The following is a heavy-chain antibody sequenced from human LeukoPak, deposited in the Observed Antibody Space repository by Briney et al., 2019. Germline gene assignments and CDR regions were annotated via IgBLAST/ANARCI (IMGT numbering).Heavy chain of an antibody. CDR3: ARLRRRKFDWFDP. D-gene: IGHD3-16*01. J-gene: IGHJ5*02. Sequence: SETLSLTCAVSGGSISSYYWSWIRQPPGKGLEWIGYIYYSGSTNYNPSLKSRVTISVDTSKNQFSLKLSSVTAADTAVYYCARLRRRKFDWFDPWGQGTLVTVSS. V-gene: IGHV4-59*08. CDR2: IYYSGST. CDR1: GGSISSYY.